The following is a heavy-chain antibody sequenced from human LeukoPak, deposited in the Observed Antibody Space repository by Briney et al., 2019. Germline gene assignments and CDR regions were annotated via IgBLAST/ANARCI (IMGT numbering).Heavy chain of an antibody. D-gene: IGHD6-19*01. CDR3: AKDLAGTKSVDWFDP. CDR2: ISGSGGST. Sequence: GGSLRLSGAASGFTFSSYAMSWVRQAPGKGLEWVSAISGSGGSTYYADSVKGRFTISRDNSKNTLYLQMNSLRAEDTAVYYCAKDLAGTKSVDWFDPWGQGTLVTVSS. J-gene: IGHJ5*02. CDR1: GFTFSSYA. V-gene: IGHV3-23*01.